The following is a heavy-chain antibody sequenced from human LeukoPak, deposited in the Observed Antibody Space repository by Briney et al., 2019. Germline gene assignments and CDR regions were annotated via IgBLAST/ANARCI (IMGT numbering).Heavy chain of an antibody. J-gene: IGHJ4*02. CDR3: ARQDYDFWSGYSPIDY. V-gene: IGHV4-34*01. Sequence: SETLSLTCAVYGGSFSGYYWSWIRQPPGKGLEWIGEINHSGSTNYNPSFKSRVTISVDTSKSQFSLKLSSVTAADTAVYYCARQDYDFWSGYSPIDYWGQGTLVTVSS. CDR2: INHSGST. CDR1: GGSFSGYY. D-gene: IGHD3-3*01.